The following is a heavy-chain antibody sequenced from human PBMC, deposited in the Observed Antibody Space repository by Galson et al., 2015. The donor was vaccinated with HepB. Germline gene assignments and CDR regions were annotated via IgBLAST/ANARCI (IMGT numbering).Heavy chain of an antibody. CDR3: TRDYGSDY. Sequence: SLRLSCAASGFTFGDYAVSWLRQAPGKGLEWVCFIRSKTYGGTTEYATSVKGRFTISRDDSKSIAYLQMNSLKTEDTAVYYCTRDYGSDYWGQGTLVTVSS. D-gene: IGHD4-17*01. CDR1: GFTFGDYA. V-gene: IGHV3-49*03. CDR2: IRSKTYGGTT. J-gene: IGHJ4*02.